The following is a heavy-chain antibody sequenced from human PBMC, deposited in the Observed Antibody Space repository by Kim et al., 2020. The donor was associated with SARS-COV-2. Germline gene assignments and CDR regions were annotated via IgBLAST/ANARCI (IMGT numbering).Heavy chain of an antibody. V-gene: IGHV3-30*04. CDR3: SREGAASNQGFDC. CDR2: ISNDGTTK. D-gene: IGHD6-25*01. CDR1: GFTFSSHA. Sequence: GGSLRLSCAASGFTFSSHAMHWVRQAPGKGLEWVAVISNDGTTKYYADSVKGRFTFSRDNSKNTLYLQMNSVRAEDTALYYCSREGAASNQGFDCWGHGT. J-gene: IGHJ4*01.